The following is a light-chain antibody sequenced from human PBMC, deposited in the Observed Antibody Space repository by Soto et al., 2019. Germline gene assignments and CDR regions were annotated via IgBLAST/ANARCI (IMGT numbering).Light chain of an antibody. CDR1: SSDVGGYNL. CDR3: FSYANTNRV. Sequence: QSALTQPASVSGSPGQSITISCTGTSSDVGGYNLVSWYQQHPVKAPKLMIYEGSKRPSGVSNRFSGSKSGNTASLTISGLQAEDEGDYYCFSYANTNRVFGGGTQLTVL. J-gene: IGLJ3*02. V-gene: IGLV2-23*01. CDR2: EGS.